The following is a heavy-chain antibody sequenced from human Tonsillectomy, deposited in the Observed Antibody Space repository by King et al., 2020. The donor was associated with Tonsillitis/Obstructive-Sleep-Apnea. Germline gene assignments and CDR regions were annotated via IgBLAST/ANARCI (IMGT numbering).Heavy chain of an antibody. J-gene: IGHJ5*02. CDR2: INWSGGTT. CDR1: GFTFDDYG. V-gene: IGHV3-20*04. Sequence: VQLVESGGRVVRPGGSLRLSWVASGFTFDDYGMSWVRQSPGKGLEWVSGINWSGGTTDYADSGKGRFTISRDNAKNSLYLQMNSLRAEDTAFYYCARGGIASAGILGPWGQGTLVTVSS. CDR3: ARGGIASAGILGP. D-gene: IGHD6-13*01.